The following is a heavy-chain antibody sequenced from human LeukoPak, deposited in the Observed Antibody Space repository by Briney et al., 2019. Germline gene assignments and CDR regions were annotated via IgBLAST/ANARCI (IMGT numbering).Heavy chain of an antibody. Sequence: GGSLRLSCAASGFTFSSYAMSWVRQAPGKGLEWVSAISGSGGSTYHADSVKGRFTISRDNSKNTLYLQMNSLRAEDTAVYYCARADEVRYYFDYWGQGTLVTVSS. V-gene: IGHV3-23*01. CDR2: ISGSGGST. CDR1: GFTFSSYA. J-gene: IGHJ4*02. CDR3: ARADEVRYYFDY.